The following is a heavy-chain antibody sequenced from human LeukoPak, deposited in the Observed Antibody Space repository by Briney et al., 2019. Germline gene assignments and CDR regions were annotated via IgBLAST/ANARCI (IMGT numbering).Heavy chain of an antibody. CDR2: IDPSDSYT. V-gene: IGHV5-10-1*01. CDR1: GYSFTSYW. J-gene: IGHJ5*02. CDR3: ARWPVGSGSYVPPGDWFDP. D-gene: IGHD3-10*01. Sequence: GESLKISCKGSGYSFTSYWISRVRQMPGKGLEWMGRIDPSDSYTNYSPSFQGHVTISADKSISTAYLQWSSLKASDTVMYYCARWPVGSGSYVPPGDWFDPWGQGTLVTVSS.